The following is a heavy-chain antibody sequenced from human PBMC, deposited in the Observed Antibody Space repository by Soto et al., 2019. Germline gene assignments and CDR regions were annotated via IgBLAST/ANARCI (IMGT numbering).Heavy chain of an antibody. CDR2: IYYTGTS. CDR1: GGSISNSSYY. D-gene: IGHD3-22*01. CDR3: ARQIYDSDTGPNFQYYFDS. Sequence: PSETLSLTCTVSGGSISNSSYYWGWIRQPPGKGLGWIGHIYYTGTSYSNPSLKGRVTLSVDTSKNQFSLKLNSMTASDTAMYYCARQIYDSDTGPNFQYYFDSWGQGTPVTVSS. V-gene: IGHV4-39*01. J-gene: IGHJ4*02.